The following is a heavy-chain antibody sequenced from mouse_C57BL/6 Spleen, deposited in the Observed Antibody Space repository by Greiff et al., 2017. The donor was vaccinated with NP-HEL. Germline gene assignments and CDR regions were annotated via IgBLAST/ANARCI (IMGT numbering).Heavy chain of an antibody. J-gene: IGHJ3*01. CDR3: ARTNYGSSPAWFAY. CDR2: ISSGSSTN. D-gene: IGHD1-1*01. CDR1: GFTFSDYG. V-gene: IGHV5-17*01. Sequence: EVHLVESGGGLVKPGGSLKLSCAASGFTFSDYGMHWVRQAPEKGLEWVAYISSGSSTNYHADTVKGRFTIARDNDKNTLFLQMTSLRSEDTAKYYCARTNYGSSPAWFAYWGQGTLVTVSA.